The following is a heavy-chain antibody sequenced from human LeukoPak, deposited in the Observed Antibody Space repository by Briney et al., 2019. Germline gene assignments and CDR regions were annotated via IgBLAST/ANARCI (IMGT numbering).Heavy chain of an antibody. V-gene: IGHV3-23*01. CDR2: ISGSGGST. CDR1: GFTFSGYA. J-gene: IGHJ4*02. CDR3: ANLGIVVVVAATWHY. Sequence: GGSLRLSCAASGFTFSGYAMSWVRQAPGKGLEWVSAISGSGGSTYYADSVKGRFTISRDNSKNTLYLQMNSLRAEDTAVYYCANLGIVVVVAATWHYWGQGTLVTVSS. D-gene: IGHD2-15*01.